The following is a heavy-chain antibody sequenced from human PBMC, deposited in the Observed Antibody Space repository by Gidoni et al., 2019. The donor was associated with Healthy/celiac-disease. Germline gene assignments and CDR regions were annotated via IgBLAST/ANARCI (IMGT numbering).Heavy chain of an antibody. D-gene: IGHD2-15*01. CDR3: ARGRISSSYYYYYGMDV. Sequence: QVQLQQWGAGLLKPSETLSLTCAVYGGSFSGYYWSWIRQPPGKGLEWIGEINHSGSTNYNPSLKSRVTISVDTSKNQFSLKLSSVTAADTAVYYCARGRISSSYYYYYGMDVWGQGTTVTVSS. CDR1: GGSFSGYY. J-gene: IGHJ6*02. CDR2: INHSGST. V-gene: IGHV4-34*01.